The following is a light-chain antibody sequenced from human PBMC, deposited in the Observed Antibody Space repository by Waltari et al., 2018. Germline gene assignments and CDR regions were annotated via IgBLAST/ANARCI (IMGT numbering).Light chain of an antibody. CDR1: QSVSSSY. Sequence: EIVLTQSPGTLSLSLGERVTLSCRASQSVSSSYLAWYQQKPGQAPRLLIYAASNRATGIPDRFSGRGSGTGFTLTISSLEPEDSAVYYCQQYGSTLITFGQGTRLEI. CDR2: AAS. V-gene: IGKV3-20*01. CDR3: QQYGSTLIT. J-gene: IGKJ5*01.